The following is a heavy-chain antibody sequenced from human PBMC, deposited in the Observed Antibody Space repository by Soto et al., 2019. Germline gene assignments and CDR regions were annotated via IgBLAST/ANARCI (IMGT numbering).Heavy chain of an antibody. CDR2: IIPIFGTA. Sequence: SVKVSCKASGGTFSSYAISWVRQAPGQGLEWMGGIIPIFGTANYAQKFQGRVTITRDTSASTAYMELSSLRSEDTAVYYCARVTFSSGCYDYWGQGTLVTVSS. D-gene: IGHD6-19*01. J-gene: IGHJ4*02. CDR1: GGTFSSYA. CDR3: ARVTFSSGCYDY. V-gene: IGHV1-69*05.